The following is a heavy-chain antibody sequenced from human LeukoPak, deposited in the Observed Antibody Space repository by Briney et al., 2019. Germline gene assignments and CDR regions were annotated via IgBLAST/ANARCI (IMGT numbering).Heavy chain of an antibody. CDR1: GYTFSTYT. CDR3: AREEGAAAGTFKFDP. V-gene: IGHV7-4-1*02. Sequence: GASVKVSCKASGYTFSTYTMHWMRQAPGQGLEWMGWINTNTGNPTYAQGFTGRFVFSLDTSVSTAYLQISSLKAEDTAVYYCAREEGAAAGTFKFDPWGQGTLVTVSS. CDR2: INTNTGNP. J-gene: IGHJ5*02. D-gene: IGHD6-13*01.